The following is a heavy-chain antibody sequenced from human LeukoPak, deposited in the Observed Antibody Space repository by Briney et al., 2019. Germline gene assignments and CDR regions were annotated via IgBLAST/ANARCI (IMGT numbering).Heavy chain of an antibody. Sequence: PSETLSLTCAVSGDSFSSHYWTWIRQSPGTGLEWIGYISHIGRTNYNPSLKSRVTISIDTSKNQFSLKLRSVTAADTAVYYCARDLVTVTKGLDIWGEGTMVSVSS. J-gene: IGHJ3*02. CDR2: ISHIGRT. CDR1: GDSFSSHY. V-gene: IGHV4-59*11. CDR3: ARDLVTVTKGLDI. D-gene: IGHD4-17*01.